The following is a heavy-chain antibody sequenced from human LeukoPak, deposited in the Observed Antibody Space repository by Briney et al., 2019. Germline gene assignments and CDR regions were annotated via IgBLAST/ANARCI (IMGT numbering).Heavy chain of an antibody. CDR1: GFTLSSYA. Sequence: PGGSLRLSCAASGFTLSSYAINWVRLAPGKGLEWVSAISGSGASTYYADSVKGRFTISRDNSKNTLYLQMNSLRAEDTAVYYCVPPPFADYWGQGTLVTVSS. J-gene: IGHJ4*02. CDR2: ISGSGAST. CDR3: VPPPFADY. V-gene: IGHV3-23*01.